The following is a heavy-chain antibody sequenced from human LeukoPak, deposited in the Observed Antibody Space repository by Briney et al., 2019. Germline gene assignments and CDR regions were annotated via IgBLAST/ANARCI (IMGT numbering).Heavy chain of an antibody. J-gene: IGHJ6*03. CDR3: ARDPYSGGYGAYYYYYMDV. D-gene: IGHD1-26*01. CDR1: GFTFNNYW. CDR2: IRQDGSDK. Sequence: GGSLRLSCAASGFTFNNYWMSWVRQAPGKGLEWVASIRQDGSDKYYVDSVKGRFTISRDNAKNSLYLQMDSLRAEDTAVYYCARDPYSGGYGAYYYYYMDVWGKGATVTISS. V-gene: IGHV3-7*01.